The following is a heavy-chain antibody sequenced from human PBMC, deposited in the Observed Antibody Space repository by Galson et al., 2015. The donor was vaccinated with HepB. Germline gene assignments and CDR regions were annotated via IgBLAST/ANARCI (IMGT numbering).Heavy chain of an antibody. CDR1: GGSISSGDYY. Sequence: TLSLTCTVSGGSISSGDYYWSWIRQPPGKGLEWIGYIYYSGSTYYNPSLKSRVTISVDTSKNQFSLKLSSVTAADTAVYYCARVVPALHDAFDIWGQGTMVTVSS. V-gene: IGHV4-30-4*01. J-gene: IGHJ3*02. D-gene: IGHD2-2*01. CDR3: ARVVPALHDAFDI. CDR2: IYYSGST.